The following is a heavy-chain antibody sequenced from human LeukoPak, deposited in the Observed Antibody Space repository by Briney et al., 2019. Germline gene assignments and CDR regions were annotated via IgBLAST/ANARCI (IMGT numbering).Heavy chain of an antibody. CDR2: ISYDGSNK. CDR3: ARGGSNEMWYYYMDV. J-gene: IGHJ6*03. D-gene: IGHD6-13*01. Sequence: GGSLRLSCAASGFTFSSYAMHWVRQAPGKGLEWVAVISYDGSNKYYADSVKGRFTISRDNSKNTLYLQMNSLRPEDTAVYYCARGGSNEMWYYYMDVWGKGTTVTVSS. V-gene: IGHV3-30-3*01. CDR1: GFTFSSYA.